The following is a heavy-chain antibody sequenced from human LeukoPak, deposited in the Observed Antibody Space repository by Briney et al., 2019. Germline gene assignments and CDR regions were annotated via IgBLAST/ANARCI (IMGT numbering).Heavy chain of an antibody. D-gene: IGHD4-11*01. CDR2: ITGSSSHS. V-gene: IGHV3-21*01. Sequence: NPGGSLRLSCAASGFTFSSYSMNWVRQAPGKGLEWVSSITGSSSHSYYAASVKGRFTISRDNAKNSLYLQMNGLRAEGTAVYFCASLMTTVTIRDFWGQGTPVTVSS. CDR1: GFTFSSYS. J-gene: IGHJ4*02. CDR3: ASLMTTVTIRDF.